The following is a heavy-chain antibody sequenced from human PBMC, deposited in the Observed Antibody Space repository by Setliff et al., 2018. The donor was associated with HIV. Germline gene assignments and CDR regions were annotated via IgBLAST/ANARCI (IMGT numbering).Heavy chain of an antibody. V-gene: IGHV1-2*02. J-gene: IGHJ3*02. CDR3: ARDRTTYYFDSTGYLDAFDI. CDR2: INPNSGGT. Sequence: GASVKVSCKASGYTFTGNYIHWVRQAPGQGLEWMGWINPNSGGTNYAQKFQGRLTMTTDTSTSTAYMELRSLRSDDTAVYYCARDRTTYYFDSTGYLDAFDIWGQGTMVTVSS. CDR1: GYTFTGNY. D-gene: IGHD3-22*01.